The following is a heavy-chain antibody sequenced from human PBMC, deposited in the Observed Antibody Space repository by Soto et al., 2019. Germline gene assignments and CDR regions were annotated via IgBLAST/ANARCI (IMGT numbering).Heavy chain of an antibody. J-gene: IGHJ4*02. CDR2: IYYSGST. D-gene: IGHD2-15*01. CDR3: ARARDIVVVVAYFDY. CDR1: GGSISSGGYY. Sequence: QVQLQESGPGLVKPSQTLSLTCTVSGGSISSGGYYWSWIRQHPGKGLEWIGYIYYSGSTYYNPSLKSRVTISVDTSKNQFSLKLSSVTAADTTVYYCARARDIVVVVAYFDYWGQGTLVTVSS. V-gene: IGHV4-31*03.